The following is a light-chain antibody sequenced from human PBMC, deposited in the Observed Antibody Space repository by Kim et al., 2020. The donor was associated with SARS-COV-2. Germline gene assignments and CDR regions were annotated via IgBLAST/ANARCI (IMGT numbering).Light chain of an antibody. CDR2: KVS. V-gene: IGKV1-5*03. J-gene: IGKJ1*01. CDR1: YSVASW. CDR3: QQYTSYPWT. Sequence: ASIGDTVTITCRASYSVASWLARYRQKSGKAPELLIYKVSTLETGVPSRFSGSGYGTEFTLTISSLQPDDFASYYCQQYTSYPWTFGQGTKVDIK.